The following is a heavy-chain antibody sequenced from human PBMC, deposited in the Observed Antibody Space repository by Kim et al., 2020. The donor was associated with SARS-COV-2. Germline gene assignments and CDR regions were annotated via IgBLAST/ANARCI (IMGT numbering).Heavy chain of an antibody. CDR3: ATLDYSKIDY. CDR2: T. Sequence: TTDNPSLKSRVTISVDTSKNQFSLKLSSVTAADTAVYYCATLDYSKIDYWGQGTLVTVSS. D-gene: IGHD4-4*01. J-gene: IGHJ4*02. V-gene: IGHV4-39*01.